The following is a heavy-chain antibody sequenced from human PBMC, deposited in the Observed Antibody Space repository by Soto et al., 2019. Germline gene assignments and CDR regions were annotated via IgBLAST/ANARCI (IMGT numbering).Heavy chain of an antibody. V-gene: IGHV3-53*01. D-gene: IGHD6-19*01. CDR2: IYSGGST. CDR3: ARDGSDSSGWYEFDY. CDR1: GFTVSSNY. Sequence: GGSLRLSCAASGFTVSSNYMSWVRQAPGKGLEWVSVIYSGGSTYYADSVKGRFTISRDNSKNTLYLQMNSRRAEDTAGYYCARDGSDSSGWYEFDYWGQGTLVTVSS. J-gene: IGHJ4*02.